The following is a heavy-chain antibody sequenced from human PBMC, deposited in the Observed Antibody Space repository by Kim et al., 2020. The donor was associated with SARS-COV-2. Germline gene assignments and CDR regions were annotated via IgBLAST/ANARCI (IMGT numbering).Heavy chain of an antibody. Sequence: GGSLRLSCAASGFTFSNAWMSWVRQAPGKGLEWVGRIKSKTDGGTTDYAAPVKGRFTISRDDSKNTLYLQMNSLKTEDTAVYYCTTGLRAEIVVVPAALFPPPLTPDAYDYWGQGTLVTVSS. D-gene: IGHD2-2*01. J-gene: IGHJ4*02. V-gene: IGHV3-15*01. CDR3: TTGLRAEIVVVPAALFPPPLTPDAYDY. CDR2: IKSKTDGGTT. CDR1: GFTFSNAW.